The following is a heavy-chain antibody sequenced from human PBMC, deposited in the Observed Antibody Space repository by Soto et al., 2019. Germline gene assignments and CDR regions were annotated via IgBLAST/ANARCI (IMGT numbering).Heavy chain of an antibody. CDR3: ARAHYGSGSYQYYYFDY. V-gene: IGHV4-34*01. CDR2: INHSGST. CDR1: GGSFSGYY. D-gene: IGHD3-10*01. Sequence: SETLSLTCAVYGGSFSGYYWSWIRQPPGKGLEWIGEINHSGSTNYNPSLKSRVTISVDTSKNQFSLKLSSVTAADTAVYYCARAHYGSGSYQYYYFDYWGQGTLVTVS. J-gene: IGHJ4*02.